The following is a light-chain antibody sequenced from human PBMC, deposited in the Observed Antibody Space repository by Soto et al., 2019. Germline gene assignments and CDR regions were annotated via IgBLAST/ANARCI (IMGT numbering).Light chain of an antibody. CDR1: QSVSSSY. J-gene: IGKJ4*01. V-gene: IGKV3-20*01. Sequence: EIVLTQSPGTLSLSPGERATLSCRASQSVSSSYLAWYQQKPGQAPRLLIYGATSRAIGFPDRFSGSGFGTDFTLTISRLEPEDFAVYYCQQYGSSPPTTFGGGTKV. CDR2: GAT. CDR3: QQYGSSPPTT.